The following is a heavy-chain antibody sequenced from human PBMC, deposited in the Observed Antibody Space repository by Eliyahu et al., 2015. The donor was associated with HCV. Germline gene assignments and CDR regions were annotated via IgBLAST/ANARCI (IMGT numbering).Heavy chain of an antibody. CDR1: GFPFSSYV. CDR3: AKKVSDSSGWYTD. Sequence: EVQLLESGGGLVQPGGSLRLSCXASGFPFSSYVXXWVRQXPGKGLEWVSGISGSGGSTYYADSVKGRFTISRDNSKNTLYLQMNSLRAEDTAVYYCAKKVSDSSGWYTDWGQGTLVTVSS. D-gene: IGHD6-19*01. V-gene: IGHV3-23*01. CDR2: ISGSGGST. J-gene: IGHJ4*02.